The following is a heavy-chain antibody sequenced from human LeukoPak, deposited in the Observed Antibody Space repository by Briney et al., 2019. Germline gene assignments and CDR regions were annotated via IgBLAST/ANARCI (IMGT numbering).Heavy chain of an antibody. D-gene: IGHD3-10*01. Sequence: AGGSLRLSCAASGFTFSSYAMSWVRQAPGKGLEWVSAISGSGGSTYYADSVKGRFTISRDNSKITLYLQMNSLRAEDTAVYYCAKSYYYGSGSYSAYYFDYWGQGTLVTVSS. CDR2: ISGSGGST. CDR3: AKSYYYGSGSYSAYYFDY. CDR1: GFTFSSYA. V-gene: IGHV3-23*01. J-gene: IGHJ4*02.